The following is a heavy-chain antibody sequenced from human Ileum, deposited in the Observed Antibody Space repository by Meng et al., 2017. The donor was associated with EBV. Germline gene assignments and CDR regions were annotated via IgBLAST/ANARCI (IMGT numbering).Heavy chain of an antibody. CDR3: ARVNGDCFSTICYKGWFDP. Sequence: HVQLQGSRPGMVKPPPTLSLTCTVSGGSCSSGNNSWSWIRQPPGKGLEWIGYIYYSGRTYYNPSLESRVTMSVDTSKNQFSLNLNSVTAADTAVYYCARVNGDCFSTICYKGWFDPWGQGTLVTVSS. J-gene: IGHJ5*02. CDR1: GGSCSSGNNS. D-gene: IGHD2-2*02. V-gene: IGHV4-30-4*01. CDR2: IYYSGRT.